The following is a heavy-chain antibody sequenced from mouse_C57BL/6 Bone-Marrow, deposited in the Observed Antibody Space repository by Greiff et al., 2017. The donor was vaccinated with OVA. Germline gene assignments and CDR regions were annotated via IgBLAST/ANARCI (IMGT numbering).Heavy chain of an antibody. D-gene: IGHD1-1*01. CDR3: ARVTTVVATYYYAMDY. CDR2: ISYDGSN. V-gene: IGHV3-6*01. Sequence: EVQLQQSGPGLVKPSQSLSLTCSVTGYSITSGYYWNWIRQFPGNKLEWMGYISYDGSNNYNPSLKNRISITRDTSKNQFFLKLNSVTTEDTATYYCARVTTVVATYYYAMDYWGQGTSVTVSS. CDR1: GYSITSGYY. J-gene: IGHJ4*01.